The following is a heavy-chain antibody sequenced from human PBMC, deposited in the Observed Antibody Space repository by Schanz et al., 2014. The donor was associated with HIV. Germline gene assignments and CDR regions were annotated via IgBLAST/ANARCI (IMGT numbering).Heavy chain of an antibody. J-gene: IGHJ6*02. CDR1: GFTFSNHG. D-gene: IGHD3-16*01. CDR2: IWYDGSNK. V-gene: IGHV3-33*03. Sequence: QVQLVESGGGVVQPGRSLRLSCAASGFTFSNHGIHWVRQAPGKGLEWVAVIWYDGSNKYYADSVKGRFTISRDNAKNSLSLQMNGLRADDTAVYFCAKAGGELGGFYFGMDVWGRGTTVSVTS. CDR3: AKAGGELGGFYFGMDV.